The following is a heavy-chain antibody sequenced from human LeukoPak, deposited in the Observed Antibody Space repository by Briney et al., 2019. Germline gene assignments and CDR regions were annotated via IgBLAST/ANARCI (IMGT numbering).Heavy chain of an antibody. J-gene: IGHJ3*02. CDR3: AREGSSGWHDAFDI. CDR2: IYYSGST. Sequence: SETLSLTCTVSGGFISTYYWSWIRQPPGKGLEWIGYIYYSGSTNYNPSLKSRVTISVDTSKNQFSLKLSSVTAADTAVYYCAREGSSGWHDAFDIWGQGTMVTVSS. CDR1: GGFISTYY. D-gene: IGHD6-19*01. V-gene: IGHV4-59*01.